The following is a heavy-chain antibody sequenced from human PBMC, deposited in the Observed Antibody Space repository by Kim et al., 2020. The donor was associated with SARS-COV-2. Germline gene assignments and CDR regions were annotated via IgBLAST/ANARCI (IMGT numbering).Heavy chain of an antibody. Sequence: GGSLRLSCAASGFTISSFAMSWVRQPPGKGLERVSRFSTTGGSTYYADSVKGRFTISRDNSKNTLLLQMNSLRADDTAVYYCAKANIAVVRGVNFYYFNYWGQGTLVTVSS. CDR1: GFTISSFA. V-gene: IGHV3-23*01. CDR3: AKANIAVVRGVNFYYFNY. D-gene: IGHD3-10*01. CDR2: FSTTGGST. J-gene: IGHJ4*02.